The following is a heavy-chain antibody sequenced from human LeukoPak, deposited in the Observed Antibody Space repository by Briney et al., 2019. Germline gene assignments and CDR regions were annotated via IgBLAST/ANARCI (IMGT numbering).Heavy chain of an antibody. V-gene: IGHV3-7*04. CDR3: ARSYYGEDY. J-gene: IGHJ4*02. D-gene: IGHD4-17*01. CDR1: GFPFRSYW. Sequence: GSLRLSCAASGFPFRSYWMSWVRQAPGKGLEWVANINQGGTVTYYVDSVKGRFTMSRDNAENSLYLQMNSLRAEDTAVYFCARSYYGEDYWGQGTLVTVSS. CDR2: INQGGTVT.